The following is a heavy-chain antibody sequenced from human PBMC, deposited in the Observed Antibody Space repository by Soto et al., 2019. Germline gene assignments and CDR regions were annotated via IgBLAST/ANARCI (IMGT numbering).Heavy chain of an antibody. Sequence: QVQLQESGPGLVKPSQTLSLTCTVSGGSISSDDYYWSWIRQPPGKGLEWIGDIHDTATTSYNPSLKSRLTLSIATSKNQSSLTLRSVTAADTAVYFCASQYYDFSSGALDFWGQGMLVTVSS. CDR3: ASQYYDFSSGALDF. CDR1: GGSISSDDYY. D-gene: IGHD3-3*01. CDR2: IHDTATT. V-gene: IGHV4-30-4*01. J-gene: IGHJ4*02.